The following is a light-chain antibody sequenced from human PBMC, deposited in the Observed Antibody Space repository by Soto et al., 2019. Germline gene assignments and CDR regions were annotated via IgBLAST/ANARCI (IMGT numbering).Light chain of an antibody. V-gene: IGLV2-14*01. CDR2: DVS. J-gene: IGLJ2*01. Sequence: QSALTQPASVSGSPGQSIAISCTGTSSDVGAYNHVSWYQQYPGKAPKLMIYDVSNRPSGASNRFSGSKSGNTASLIISGLQAEDEADYYCSLYTSSNTLVFGGGTKLTVL. CDR1: SSDVGAYNH. CDR3: SLYTSSNTLV.